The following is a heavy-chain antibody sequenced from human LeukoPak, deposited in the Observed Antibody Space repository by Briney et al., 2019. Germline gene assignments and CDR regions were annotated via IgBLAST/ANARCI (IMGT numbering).Heavy chain of an antibody. CDR3: ARREQQLVYYFDY. Sequence: SETLSLTCTVSGASLSNNNYYWGWIRQPPGKGLEWIGSVYYSGSTYYNPSFRSRVTISVDTSKNQFSLKLSSVTAADTAVYYCARREQQLVYYFDYWGQGTLVTVSS. D-gene: IGHD6-6*01. J-gene: IGHJ4*02. CDR2: VYYSGST. V-gene: IGHV4-39*01. CDR1: GASLSNNNYY.